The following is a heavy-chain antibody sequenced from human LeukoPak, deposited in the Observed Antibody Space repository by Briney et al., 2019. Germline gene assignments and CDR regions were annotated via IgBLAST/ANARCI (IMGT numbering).Heavy chain of an antibody. V-gene: IGHV4-4*07. J-gene: IGHJ4*02. Sequence: SETLSLTCTVSGGSFRSYYWSWIRQPAGKGLEWIGGIYSSGRTNYNPPLKSRVTMSLATSKKQFSLKLTSVTAADTAVYYCARAPRGCAGTCPFDFWGQGTLVTVSS. D-gene: IGHD2-15*01. CDR2: IYSSGRT. CDR1: GGSFRSYY. CDR3: ARAPRGCAGTCPFDF.